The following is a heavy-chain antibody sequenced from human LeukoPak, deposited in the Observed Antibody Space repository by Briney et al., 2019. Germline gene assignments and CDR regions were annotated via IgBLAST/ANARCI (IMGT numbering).Heavy chain of an antibody. CDR1: GFTFSSYG. Sequence: GGSLRLSCAASGFTFSSYGMHWVRQAPGKGLEWVAVISYDGSNKYYADSVKGRFTISRDNSKNTLYLQMNSLRAEDTAVYYCARDEEYYYDSSGYPFDYWGQGTLVTVSS. CDR2: ISYDGSNK. CDR3: ARDEEYYYDSSGYPFDY. D-gene: IGHD3-22*01. V-gene: IGHV3-30*03. J-gene: IGHJ4*02.